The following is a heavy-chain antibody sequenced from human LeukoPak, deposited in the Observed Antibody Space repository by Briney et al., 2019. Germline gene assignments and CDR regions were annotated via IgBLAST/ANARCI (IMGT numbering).Heavy chain of an antibody. Sequence: GGSLRLSCAASGFTFSSYGMSWVRQAPGKGLEWVSAISGSGGSTYYADSVKGRFTISRDNSKNTLYLQMNSLRAEDTAVYYCAKRFRLGGWLSPTRNTPDDAFDIWGQGTMVTVSS. CDR3: AKRFRLGGWLSPTRNTPDDAFDI. V-gene: IGHV3-23*01. CDR1: GFTFSSYG. CDR2: ISGSGGST. D-gene: IGHD3-22*01. J-gene: IGHJ3*02.